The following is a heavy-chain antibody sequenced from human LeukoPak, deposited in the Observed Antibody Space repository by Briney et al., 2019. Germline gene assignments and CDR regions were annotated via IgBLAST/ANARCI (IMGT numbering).Heavy chain of an antibody. CDR1: GFAFSTYS. D-gene: IGHD1-7*01. Sequence: GGSLRLSCAASGFAFSTYSMDWVRQAPGEGLEWVSSISSSSSYIYYADSVKGRFTISRDNAKNSLYLQMNSLRAEDTAVYYCARDAGITGTTDLDYWGQGSLVTVSS. V-gene: IGHV3-21*01. J-gene: IGHJ4*02. CDR3: ARDAGITGTTDLDY. CDR2: ISSSSSYI.